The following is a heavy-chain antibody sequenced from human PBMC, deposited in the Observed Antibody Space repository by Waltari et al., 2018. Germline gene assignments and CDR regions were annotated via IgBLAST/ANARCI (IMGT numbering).Heavy chain of an antibody. CDR1: GFTFSRFW. CDR3: VRDDDGGMGAV. V-gene: IGHV3-7*01. Sequence: EVQLVESGGGLVQPGGSLRLSCAASGFTFSRFWMSWVRQAQGKGLEWVANIYQDGTVTNYVDSVKDRFTTARDNAGNSLYLQMNSLRVDDTAVYYCVRDDDGGMGAVWGQGTTVTVSS. CDR2: IYQDGTVT. D-gene: IGHD3-16*01. J-gene: IGHJ6*02.